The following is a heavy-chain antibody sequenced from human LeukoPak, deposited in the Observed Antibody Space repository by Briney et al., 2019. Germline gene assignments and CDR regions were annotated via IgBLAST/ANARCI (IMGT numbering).Heavy chain of an antibody. V-gene: IGHV4-59*01. CDR1: RGSISSYY. CDR2: IYHGGST. Sequence: SETLSLTCIVSRGSISSYYWSWIRQPPGKGLDWIGYIYHGGSTNYNPSLKSRVTISGATSKNKFFLNLSSVTAADTAMYYCARGRYYYDSSGYPYNWFDPWGQGTLVTVSS. J-gene: IGHJ5*02. CDR3: ARGRYYYDSSGYPYNWFDP. D-gene: IGHD3-22*01.